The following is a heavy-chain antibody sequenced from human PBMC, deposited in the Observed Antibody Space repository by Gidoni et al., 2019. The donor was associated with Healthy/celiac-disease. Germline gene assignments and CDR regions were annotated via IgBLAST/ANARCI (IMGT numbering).Heavy chain of an antibody. CDR1: GGTFSSYA. D-gene: IGHD4-17*01. CDR3: AGGGYGDYRGRLRYYGMDV. Sequence: QVQLVQSGAEVKKPGSSVKVSCKASGGTFSSYAISWVRQAPGQGLEWMGGIIPIFGTATYAQKSQGRVTITADEPTSTAYMERSSRSSEDTAVYYCAGGGYGDYRGRLRYYGMDVWGQGTTVTVSS. J-gene: IGHJ6*02. V-gene: IGHV1-69*01. CDR2: IIPIFGTA.